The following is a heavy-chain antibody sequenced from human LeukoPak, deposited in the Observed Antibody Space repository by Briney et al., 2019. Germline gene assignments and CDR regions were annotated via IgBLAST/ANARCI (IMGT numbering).Heavy chain of an antibody. CDR1: GFTFSSYW. D-gene: IGHD1-1*01. V-gene: IGHV3-74*01. Sequence: PGGSLRLSCAASGFTFSSYWMHWVRQAPGKGLVWVSRINSDGTSTSYADSVKGRFTISRDDSKNTLFLQMNSLRAEDTAVYYCAKAATQSSYYFDYWGQGALVTVSS. J-gene: IGHJ4*02. CDR2: INSDGTST. CDR3: AKAATQSSYYFDY.